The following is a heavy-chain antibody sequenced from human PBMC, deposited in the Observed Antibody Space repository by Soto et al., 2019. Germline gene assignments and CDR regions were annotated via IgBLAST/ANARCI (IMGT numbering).Heavy chain of an antibody. CDR2: ISGDGSAT. CDR3: AKTRLYDNNDYHRDGFDV. J-gene: IGHJ3*01. V-gene: IGHV3-23*01. D-gene: IGHD5-12*01. Sequence: EVKLLESGGGLVQPGESLRLSCAASGFRFWTYSMSWVRQAPGKGLEWVSGISGDGSATSYADSLKGRFTVSRDNAKDTLFLQMNTLRVEDTAVYYCAKTRLYDNNDYHRDGFDVWRPGTAVTVS. CDR1: GFRFWTYS.